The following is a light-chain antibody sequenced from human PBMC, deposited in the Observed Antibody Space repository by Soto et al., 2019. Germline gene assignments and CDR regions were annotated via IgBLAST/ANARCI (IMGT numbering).Light chain of an antibody. CDR3: QAWDINTVV. J-gene: IGLJ2*01. CDR2: KDN. V-gene: IGLV3-1*01. CDR1: KLGDKY. Sequence: SYELTQPPSVSVSPGQTASITCSVDKLGDKYACWYQQKTGQSPVLVIYKDNKRPSGIPERFSGSNSGNTATLTISGTQAMDEADYYCQAWDINTVVFGGGTKVTVL.